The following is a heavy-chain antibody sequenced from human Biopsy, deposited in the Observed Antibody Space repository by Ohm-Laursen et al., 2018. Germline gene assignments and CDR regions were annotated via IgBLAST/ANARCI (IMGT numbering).Heavy chain of an antibody. Sequence: SDTLSLTCTVSGGSFTGHYWTWIRPRTGQGLVWIGHISHTGYTSYKSSLKSRVTISLDTSRKHFSLRLTSLAAADTAVYYCARGSNEYGGLYFPHWGQGTLVTVSS. D-gene: IGHD4-23*01. J-gene: IGHJ1*01. CDR1: GGSFTGHY. V-gene: IGHV4-59*11. CDR3: ARGSNEYGGLYFPH. CDR2: ISHTGYT.